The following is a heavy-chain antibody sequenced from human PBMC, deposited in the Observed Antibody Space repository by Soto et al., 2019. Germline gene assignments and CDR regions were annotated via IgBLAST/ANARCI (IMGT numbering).Heavy chain of an antibody. CDR3: GHCPRGYCNTGAFDM. V-gene: IGHV3-23*01. Sequence: GGSLRLSCEASGFTFSTYSMAWVRQAPGKGLDWVSSINAGGGISHHAESVRGRFIISRDNFRSTLYLDMSALRVEDTATYYCGHCPRGYCNTGAFDMWGQGTTVTVSS. D-gene: IGHD2-21*02. J-gene: IGHJ3*02. CDR2: INAGGGIS. CDR1: GFTFSTYS.